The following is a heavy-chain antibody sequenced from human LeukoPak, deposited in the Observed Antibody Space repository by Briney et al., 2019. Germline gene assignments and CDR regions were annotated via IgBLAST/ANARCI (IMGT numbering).Heavy chain of an antibody. Sequence: SETLSLTCTVSGYSISSGYYWGWIRQPPGKGLEWIGSIYHSGSTYYNPSLKSRVTISVDTSKNQFSLKLSSVTAADSAVYYCARDSGSWDFDYWGQGTLVTVSS. CDR3: ARDSGSWDFDY. D-gene: IGHD1-26*01. V-gene: IGHV4-38-2*02. CDR1: GYSISSGYY. J-gene: IGHJ4*02. CDR2: IYHSGST.